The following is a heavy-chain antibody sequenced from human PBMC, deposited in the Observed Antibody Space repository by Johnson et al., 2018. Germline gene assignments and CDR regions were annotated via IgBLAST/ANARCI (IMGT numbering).Heavy chain of an antibody. Sequence: VQLVESGGGLVQPGGSLKLSCAASGFSVSGDYMNWVRQAPGKGLEWVSVIYSEGSTHYVGSVKGRFTVSRDISKNTLYLQMSSLRVEDTAVYFCARTTRGAFDLWGQGTMVTVS. CDR1: GFSVSGDY. CDR3: ARTTRGAFDL. CDR2: IYSEGST. V-gene: IGHV3-66*02. D-gene: IGHD4-17*01. J-gene: IGHJ3*01.